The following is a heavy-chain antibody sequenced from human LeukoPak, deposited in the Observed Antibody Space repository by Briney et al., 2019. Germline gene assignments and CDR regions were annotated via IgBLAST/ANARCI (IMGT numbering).Heavy chain of an antibody. V-gene: IGHV3-33*01. CDR3: ARDRAYYDILTGYYIPRYAFDI. CDR1: GFTFSSYG. D-gene: IGHD3-9*01. Sequence: GGSLRLSCAASGFTFSSYGMHWVRQAPGKGLEWVAVIWYGGSNKYYADSVKGRFTISRDNSKNTLYLQMNSLRAEDTAVYYCARDRAYYDILTGYYIPRYAFDIWGQGTMVTVSS. CDR2: IWYGGSNK. J-gene: IGHJ3*02.